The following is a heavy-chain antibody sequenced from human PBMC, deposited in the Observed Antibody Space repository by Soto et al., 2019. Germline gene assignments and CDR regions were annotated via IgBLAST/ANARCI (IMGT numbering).Heavy chain of an antibody. Sequence: SETLSLTCAVYGGSFSGYYWSWIRQPPGQGLEWIGEINHSGSTNYNPSLKSRVTISVDTSKNQFSLKLSSVTAADTAVCYCARATIFGVVTATYYYYYMDVWGKGTTVTVSS. J-gene: IGHJ6*03. CDR3: ARATIFGVVTATYYYYYMDV. CDR2: INHSGST. V-gene: IGHV4-34*01. CDR1: GGSFSGYY. D-gene: IGHD3-3*01.